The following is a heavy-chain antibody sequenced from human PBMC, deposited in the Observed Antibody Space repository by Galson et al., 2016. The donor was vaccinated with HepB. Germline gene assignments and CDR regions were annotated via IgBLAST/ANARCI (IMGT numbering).Heavy chain of an antibody. J-gene: IGHJ4*02. D-gene: IGHD1-1*01. V-gene: IGHV1-69*13. CDR3: ARWYNFEAAGFDY. CDR2: IIPIFGSA. Sequence: SVKVSCKASGGTFNSYVISWVRQAPGQGLEWMGGIIPIFGSAKYAQNFQGRVTITADESTSTAYMGLSSLRSEDTAVYYCARWYNFEAAGFDYWGQGTLVTVSS. CDR1: GGTFNSYV.